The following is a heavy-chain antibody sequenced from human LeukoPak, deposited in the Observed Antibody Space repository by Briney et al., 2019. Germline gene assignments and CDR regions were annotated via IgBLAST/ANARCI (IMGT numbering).Heavy chain of an antibody. D-gene: IGHD2-2*01. Sequence: PSETLSLTCTVSGGSISSYYWSWIRQPAGKGLEWIGRIYTSGSTNYNPSLKSRVTISVDKSRNQFSLKLSSVTAADTAVYYCARDSHYCSSTSCYLDYFDYWGQRTLVTVSS. CDR3: ARDSHYCSSTSCYLDYFDY. CDR2: IYTSGST. V-gene: IGHV4-4*07. CDR1: GGSISSYY. J-gene: IGHJ4*02.